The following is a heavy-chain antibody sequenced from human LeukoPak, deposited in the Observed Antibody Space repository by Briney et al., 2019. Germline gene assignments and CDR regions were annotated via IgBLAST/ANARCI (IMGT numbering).Heavy chain of an antibody. J-gene: IGHJ4*02. Sequence: SETLSLTCNVSGASMSNYYWVWIRQPPGKGLEWIGSIYHSGTTYSGSTYYNPSLKSRVTISLDTSKNQFSLKVGSMTAADTALYYCARDKGTSYLSSFDYWGQGTLATVSS. D-gene: IGHD6-6*01. V-gene: IGHV4-39*07. CDR3: ARDKGTSYLSSFDY. CDR2: IYHSGTTYSGST. CDR1: GASMSNYY.